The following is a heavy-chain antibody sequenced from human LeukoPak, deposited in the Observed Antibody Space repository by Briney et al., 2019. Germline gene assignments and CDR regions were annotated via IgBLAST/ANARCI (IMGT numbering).Heavy chain of an antibody. CDR1: GFTFSSYG. Sequence: GGSLRLSCAASGFTFSSYGMHWVRQAPGKGLEWVAFIRYDGSNKYYADSVKGRFTISRDNSKNTLYLQMNSLRAEDTAVYYCAKRTDYYDSSRDAFDIWGQGTMVTVSS. J-gene: IGHJ3*02. V-gene: IGHV3-30*02. CDR2: IRYDGSNK. CDR3: AKRTDYYDSSRDAFDI. D-gene: IGHD3-22*01.